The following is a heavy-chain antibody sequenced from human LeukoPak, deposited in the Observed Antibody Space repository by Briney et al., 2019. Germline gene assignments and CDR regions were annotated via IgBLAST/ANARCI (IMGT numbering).Heavy chain of an antibody. CDR2: IYSAGDT. CDR1: GFTVSSNY. J-gene: IGHJ4*02. Sequence: PGGSLRLSCAASGFTVSSNYMSWVRQAPGKELEWVSVIYSAGDTYYADSVKGRFTISRDTSRNTVYLRMNSLRAEDTAVYYCATRSEYSYYWGPGTLVTVSS. V-gene: IGHV3-53*01. CDR3: ATRSEYSYY. D-gene: IGHD2-15*01.